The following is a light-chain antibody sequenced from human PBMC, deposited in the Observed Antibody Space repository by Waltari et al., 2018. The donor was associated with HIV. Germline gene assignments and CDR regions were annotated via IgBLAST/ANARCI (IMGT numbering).Light chain of an antibody. V-gene: IGLV2-14*03. CDR2: DVN. CDR1: ASAIGRYNY. CDR3: ASYTVNSTGV. J-gene: IGLJ1*01. Sequence: QSALSQPAPVSASPGQSVDISSSGGASAIGRYNYFSWYQQHPDKTPRLILFDVNNRPSGISDRFSGSKSGTTASLTISTVETDDEADYYCASYTVNSTGVFGSGTKLTVL.